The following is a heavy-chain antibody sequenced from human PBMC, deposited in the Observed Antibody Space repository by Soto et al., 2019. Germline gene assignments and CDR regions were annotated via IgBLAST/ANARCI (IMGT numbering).Heavy chain of an antibody. J-gene: IGHJ6*02. CDR1: GFTFSSYS. Sequence: PVGSLRLSCAASGFTFSSYSMNWVRQAPGKGLEWVSYISSSSSTIYYADSVKGRFTISRDNAKNSLYLQMNSLRDEDTAVYYCASICCGGDYYYYYGMDVWGQGTTVTVS. CDR2: ISSSSSTI. D-gene: IGHD2-21*02. CDR3: ASICCGGDYYYYYGMDV. V-gene: IGHV3-48*02.